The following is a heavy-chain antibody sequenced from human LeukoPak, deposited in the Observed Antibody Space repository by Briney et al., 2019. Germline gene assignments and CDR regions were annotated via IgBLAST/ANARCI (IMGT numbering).Heavy chain of an antibody. CDR3: ARDHYSSSWLPKLYYYYYYMDV. D-gene: IGHD6-13*01. CDR2: INPSGGST. J-gene: IGHJ6*03. CDR1: GYTFTSYY. V-gene: IGHV1-46*01. Sequence: GASVKVSCKASGYTFTSYYMHWVRQAPGQGLEWMGIINPSGGSTSYAQKFQGRATMTTDTSTSTAYMELRRLRSDDTAVYYCARDHYSSSWLPKLYYYYYYMDVWGKGTTVAVSS.